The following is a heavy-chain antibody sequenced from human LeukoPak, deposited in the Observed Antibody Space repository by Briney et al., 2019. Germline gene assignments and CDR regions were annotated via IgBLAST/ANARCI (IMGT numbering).Heavy chain of an antibody. CDR2: ISGSGDST. Sequence: GGSLRLSCAASGFTFSNYAMSWVRQAPGKGLEWVSAISGSGDSTYYADSVKGRFTISRDSSMETLYLQMNSLRAEDTATYFCAKRLSFGVAIGDFDYWGQGTLVTVSS. CDR1: GFTFSNYA. CDR3: AKRLSFGVAIGDFDY. V-gene: IGHV3-23*01. D-gene: IGHD3-3*01. J-gene: IGHJ4*02.